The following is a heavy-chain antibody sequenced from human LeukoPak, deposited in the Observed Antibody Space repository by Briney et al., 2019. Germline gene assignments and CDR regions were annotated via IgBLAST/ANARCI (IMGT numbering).Heavy chain of an antibody. CDR1: GGSISSGDYY. CDR2: IYYSGST. CDR3: ARGTSYYDILTGYGFGNYYYGMDV. D-gene: IGHD3-9*01. V-gene: IGHV4-30-4*01. Sequence: PSETLSLTCTVSGGSISSGDYYWSWIRQPPGKGLEWIGYIYYSGSTYYNPSLKSRVTISVDTSKNQFSLKLSSVTAADTAVYYCARGTSYYDILTGYGFGNYYYGMDVWGQGTTVTVSS. J-gene: IGHJ6*02.